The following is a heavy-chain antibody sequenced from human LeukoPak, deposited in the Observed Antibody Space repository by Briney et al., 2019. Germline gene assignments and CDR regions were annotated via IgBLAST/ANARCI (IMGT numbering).Heavy chain of an antibody. J-gene: IGHJ4*02. V-gene: IGHV3-23*01. CDR1: GFTFSSYA. CDR2: IGGSGAST. D-gene: IGHD3-10*01. CDR3: ARKAGYYYGSGDF. Sequence: GGSLRLSCAASGFTFSSYAMNWVRQAPGKGLEWVSAIGGSGASTYYVDSVKGRFTISRDNSKNTLYLQMNSLRAEDTAVYYCARKAGYYYGSGDFWGQGTLVTVSP.